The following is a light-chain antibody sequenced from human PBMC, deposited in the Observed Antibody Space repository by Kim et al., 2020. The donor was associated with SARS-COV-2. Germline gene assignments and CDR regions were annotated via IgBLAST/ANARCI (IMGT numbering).Light chain of an antibody. CDR1: SSDVGGYKY. J-gene: IGLJ3*02. CDR2: DVS. Sequence: QSALTQSASVSGSPGQSITISCTGTSSDVGGYKYVSWYQQHPGKAPKLLIYDVSNRPSGVSNRFSGSKSGNTASLTISGLQAEDEADYYCKSYTSSSTWVFGGGTQLTVL. CDR3: KSYTSSSTWV. V-gene: IGLV2-14*03.